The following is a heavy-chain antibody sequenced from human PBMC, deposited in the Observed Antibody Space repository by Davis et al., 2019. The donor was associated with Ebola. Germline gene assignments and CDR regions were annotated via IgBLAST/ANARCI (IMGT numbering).Heavy chain of an antibody. Sequence: AASVKVSCKTSGYSFTSYDINWVRQATGQGLEWMGWMNPNSGNTGYAQKFQGRVTMTRNTSISTAYMELSSLRSEDTAVYYCARGPASGYELGLFDPWGQGTLVTVSS. CDR1: GYSFTSYD. V-gene: IGHV1-8*01. CDR2: MNPNSGNT. J-gene: IGHJ5*02. D-gene: IGHD5-12*01. CDR3: ARGPASGYELGLFDP.